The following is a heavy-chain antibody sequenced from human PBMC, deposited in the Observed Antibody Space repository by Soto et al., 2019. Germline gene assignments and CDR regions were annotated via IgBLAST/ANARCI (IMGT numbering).Heavy chain of an antibody. J-gene: IGHJ3*02. V-gene: IGHV3-21*01. Sequence: PVGSLRLSCAASGFTFSSYSMNWVRQAPGKGLEWVSSISSSSSYIYYAGSVKGRFTISRDNAKNSLYLQMNSLRAEDTAVYYCARPASSGYAHDAFDIWGQGTMVTVSS. CDR3: ARPASSGYAHDAFDI. D-gene: IGHD3-22*01. CDR1: GFTFSSYS. CDR2: ISSSSSYI.